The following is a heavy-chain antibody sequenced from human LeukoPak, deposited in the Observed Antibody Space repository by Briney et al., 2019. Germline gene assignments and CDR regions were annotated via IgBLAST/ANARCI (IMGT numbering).Heavy chain of an antibody. CDR1: GYTFTGYY. Sequence: ASVKVSCKASGYTFTGYYMHWVRQAPGQGLEWMGWINPNSGGTNYAQKFQGRVTMTRDTSISTAYMELSRLRSDDTAVYYCARDMITMVRGVTSLFGYWGQGTLVTVSS. J-gene: IGHJ4*02. V-gene: IGHV1-2*02. CDR3: ARDMITMVRGVTSLFGY. D-gene: IGHD3-10*01. CDR2: INPNSGGT.